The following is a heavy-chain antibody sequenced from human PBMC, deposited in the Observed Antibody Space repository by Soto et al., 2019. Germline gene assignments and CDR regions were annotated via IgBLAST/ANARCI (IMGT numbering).Heavy chain of an antibody. CDR1: GGSIGSSSYY. CDR3: ASLRRRYFDSSGTYDY. J-gene: IGHJ4*02. CDR2: IDYSGST. Sequence: QLQLQESGPGLVKPSETLSLTCTVSGGSIGSSSYYWGWIRQPPGKGLEWMGSIDYSGSTYYNPSIKSRVTIYVDTSKNHYSLKLSSVTAEDTAVYYCASLRRRYFDSSGTYDYWGQGTLVNVSS. V-gene: IGHV4-39*02. D-gene: IGHD3-22*01.